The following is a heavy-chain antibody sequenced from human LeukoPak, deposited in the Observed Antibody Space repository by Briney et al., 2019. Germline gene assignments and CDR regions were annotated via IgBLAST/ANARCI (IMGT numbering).Heavy chain of an antibody. CDR1: GGSISSYY. D-gene: IGHD5-24*01. CDR3: ARSTRRWLQFSHFDY. CDR2: IYTSGST. Sequence: SETLSLTCTVSGGSISSYYWSWIRQPPGKGLEWIGYIYTSGSTNYNPSLKSRVTISVDTSKNQFSLRLSSVTAADTAVYYCARSTRRWLQFSHFDYWGQGTLVNVSS. J-gene: IGHJ4*02. V-gene: IGHV4-4*09.